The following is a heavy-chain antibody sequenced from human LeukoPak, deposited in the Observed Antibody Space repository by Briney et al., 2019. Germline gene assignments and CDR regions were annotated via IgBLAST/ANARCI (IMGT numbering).Heavy chain of an antibody. V-gene: IGHV3-21*01. CDR3: ARDLGRDSSVGLSSDY. J-gene: IGHJ4*02. D-gene: IGHD3-22*01. CDR2: ISSSSSYI. CDR1: GFTFSSYS. Sequence: GGSLGLSCAASGFTFSSYSMNWVRQAPGKGLEWVSSISSSSSYIYYADSVKGRFTISRDNAENSLYLQMNSLRAEDTAVYYCARDLGRDSSVGLSSDYWGQGTLVTVSS.